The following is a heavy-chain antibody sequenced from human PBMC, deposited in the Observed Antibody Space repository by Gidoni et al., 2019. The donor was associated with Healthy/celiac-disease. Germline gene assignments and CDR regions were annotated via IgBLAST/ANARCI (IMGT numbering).Heavy chain of an antibody. CDR3: ARNYDFDAFDI. Sequence: EWQLMEYGGGLVKPRWSLRLSGAVSGFTFSSYSMNWVRQSHGKGLEWVSSISSSSRSIYYADSVKGRFTISRYNAKNSLYLQMNSLRAEDTAVYYCARNYDFDAFDIWGQGTMVTVSS. V-gene: IGHV3-21*01. D-gene: IGHD3-3*01. CDR2: ISSSSRSI. J-gene: IGHJ3*02. CDR1: GFTFSSYS.